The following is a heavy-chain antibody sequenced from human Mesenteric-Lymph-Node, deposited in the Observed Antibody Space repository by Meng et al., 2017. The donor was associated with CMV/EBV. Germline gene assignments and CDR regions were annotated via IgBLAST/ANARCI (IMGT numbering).Heavy chain of an antibody. CDR1: GYPFTSYD. D-gene: IGHD1-20*01. CDR3: ARASGLTKSRSDY. Sequence: ASVKVSCKASGYPFTSYDVTWVRQAPGQGLEWMGWMNPDTGNTFYAQKFQGRVTMTRNTSTSTVYMELISLRSEDTAIYYCARASGLTKSRSDYWGQGTLVTVSS. CDR2: MNPDTGNT. J-gene: IGHJ4*02. V-gene: IGHV1-8*01.